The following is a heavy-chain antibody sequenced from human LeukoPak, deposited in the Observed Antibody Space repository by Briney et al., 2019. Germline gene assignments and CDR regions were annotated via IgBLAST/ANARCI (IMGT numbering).Heavy chain of an antibody. D-gene: IGHD3-10*01. CDR3: AGPFGELFNYYYYYYMDV. J-gene: IGHJ6*03. V-gene: IGHV1-69*13. CDR1: GYTFTSYD. CDR2: IIPIFGTA. Sequence: ASVKVSCKASGYTFTSYDINWVRQATGQGLEWMGGIIPIFGTANYAQKFQGRVTITADESTSTAYMELSSLRSEDTAVYYCAGPFGELFNYYYYYYMDVWGKGTTVTVSS.